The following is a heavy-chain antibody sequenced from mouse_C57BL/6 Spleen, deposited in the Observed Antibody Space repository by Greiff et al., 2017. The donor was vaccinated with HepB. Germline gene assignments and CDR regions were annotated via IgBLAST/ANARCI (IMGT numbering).Heavy chain of an antibody. J-gene: IGHJ2*01. CDR1: GYTFTDYE. CDR2: IDPETGGT. CDR3: TRRGLVYVDY. D-gene: IGHD4-1*01. V-gene: IGHV1-15*01. Sequence: QVQLQQSGAELVRPGASVTLSCKASGYTFTDYEMHWVKQTPVHGLEWIGAIDPETGGTAYNQKFKGKAILTADKSSSTAYMELRSLTSEDSAVYYCTRRGLVYVDYWGQGTTLTVSS.